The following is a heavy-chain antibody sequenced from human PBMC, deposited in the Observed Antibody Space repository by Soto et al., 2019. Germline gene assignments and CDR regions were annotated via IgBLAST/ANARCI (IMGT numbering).Heavy chain of an antibody. V-gene: IGHV1-18*01. J-gene: IGHJ4*02. Sequence: ASVKVSCKASGDTFTSYGITWVRQAPGQGLEWMGWISAYNGNTNYAQKLQGRVTMTTDTSTSTAYMELTSLRSDDTAVYYCARDNPRATYYFDYWGQGTLVTVSS. CDR2: ISAYNGNT. CDR3: ARDNPRATYYFDY. CDR1: GDTFTSYG.